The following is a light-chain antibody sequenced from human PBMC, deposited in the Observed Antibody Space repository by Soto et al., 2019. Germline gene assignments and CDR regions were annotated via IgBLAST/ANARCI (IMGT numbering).Light chain of an antibody. CDR3: LQHNRYPLT. CDR2: VAS. Sequence: DIQMTQSPSSLSAFIGDRVTITCRASQGIRNDLAWYQQQPGKAPKRLIHVASSLQSGAPSRFSGSGYGTEFHLTISSLQPEDFAMYYCLQHNRYPLTFGPGTKVDI. V-gene: IGKV1-17*01. J-gene: IGKJ3*01. CDR1: QGIRND.